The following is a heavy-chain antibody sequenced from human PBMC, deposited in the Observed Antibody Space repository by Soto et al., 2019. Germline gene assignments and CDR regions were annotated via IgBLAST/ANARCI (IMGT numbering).Heavy chain of an antibody. Sequence: PGGSLTLSRAASGFTFSTYSMSWVRQAPGKGLEWVSAISGSGGSTYYADSVKGRFTISRDNSKNTLYLQMNSLRAEDTAVYYCAKYSSRSVERYYFDYWGQGTLVTVSS. CDR1: GFTFSTYS. CDR3: AKYSSRSVERYYFDY. J-gene: IGHJ4*02. V-gene: IGHV3-23*01. CDR2: ISGSGGST. D-gene: IGHD6-13*01.